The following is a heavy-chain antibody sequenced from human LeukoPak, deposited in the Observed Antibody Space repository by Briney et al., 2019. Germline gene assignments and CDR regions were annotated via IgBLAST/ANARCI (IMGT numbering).Heavy chain of an antibody. Sequence: ASVKVSCKASGYTFTGYYMHWVRQAPGQGLEWMGRINPNSGGTNYAQKFQGRVTMTRDTSISTAYMELSRLRSDDTAVYYCARVGGLSVYYDSSGYYVYWGQGTLVTVSS. CDR1: GYTFTGYY. D-gene: IGHD3-22*01. CDR3: ARVGGLSVYYDSSGYYVY. CDR2: INPNSGGT. J-gene: IGHJ4*02. V-gene: IGHV1-2*06.